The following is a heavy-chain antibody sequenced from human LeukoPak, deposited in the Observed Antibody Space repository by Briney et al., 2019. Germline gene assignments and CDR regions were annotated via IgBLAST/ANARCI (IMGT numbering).Heavy chain of an antibody. J-gene: IGHJ6*03. D-gene: IGHD3-3*01. CDR1: GFTFSSYW. CDR3: ASLDFYDFWSGYLGYYYYMDV. Sequence: GWSVRLSCAASGFTFSSYWMSWVRQAPGKGLEWVANIKQDGSEKYYVDSVKGRFTISRDNAKNSLYLQMNSLRAEDTAVYYCASLDFYDFWSGYLGYYYYMDVWGKGTTVTVSS. CDR2: IKQDGSEK. V-gene: IGHV3-7*01.